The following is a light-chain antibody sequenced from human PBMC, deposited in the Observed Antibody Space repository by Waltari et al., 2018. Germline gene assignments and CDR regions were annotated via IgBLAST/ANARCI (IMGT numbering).Light chain of an antibody. Sequence: EIVMTQSPDALSVSPGESATLSCRASESVGSALAWYQQRPGQPPRLLIYGASNRATGIPVRFSGSGSGTDFTLTISTLETEDFAVYYCQQHSRWPLTFGGGTKVEI. CDR3: QQHSRWPLT. CDR1: ESVGSA. CDR2: GAS. V-gene: IGKV3-11*01. J-gene: IGKJ4*01.